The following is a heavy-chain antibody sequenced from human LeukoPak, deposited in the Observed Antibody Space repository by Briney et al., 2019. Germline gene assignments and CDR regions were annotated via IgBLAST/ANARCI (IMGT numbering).Heavy chain of an antibody. J-gene: IGHJ6*03. CDR1: GYTFTSYD. CDR2: MNPNSGNT. V-gene: IGHV1-8*03. Sequence: ASVKVSCKASGYTFTSYDINWVRQATGQGLEWMGWMNPNSGNTGYAQKFQGRVTITRNTSISTAYMELSSLRSEDTAVYYCARGLLYYDYVWGSYRPRPRYYMDVWGKGTTVTVSS. CDR3: ARGLLYYDYVWGSYRPRPRYYMDV. D-gene: IGHD3-16*02.